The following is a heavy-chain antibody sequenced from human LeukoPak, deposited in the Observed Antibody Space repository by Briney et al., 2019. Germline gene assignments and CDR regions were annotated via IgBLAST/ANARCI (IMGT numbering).Heavy chain of an antibody. J-gene: IGHJ3*02. CDR3: ARDLRTTVIKTDAFDI. CDR2: ISSSSSYI. V-gene: IGHV3-21*01. Sequence: GGSLRLSCAASGLTFSSYSMNWVRQAPGKGLEWVSSISSSSSYIYYADSVKGRFTISRDNAKNSLYLQMNSLRAEDTAVYYCARDLRTTVIKTDAFDIWGQGTMVTVSS. CDR1: GLTFSSYS. D-gene: IGHD4-23*01.